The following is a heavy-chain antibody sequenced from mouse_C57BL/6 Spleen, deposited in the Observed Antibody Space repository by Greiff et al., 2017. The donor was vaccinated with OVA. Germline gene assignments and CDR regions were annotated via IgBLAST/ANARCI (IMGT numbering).Heavy chain of an antibody. D-gene: IGHD2-1*01. V-gene: IGHV1-22*01. CDR3: ATYGNYGYFDV. CDR1: GYTFTDYN. CDR2: INPNNGGT. Sequence: VQLQQSGPELVKPGASVKMSCKASGYTFTDYNMHWVKQSHGKSLEWIGYINPNNGGTSYNQKFKGKATLTVNKSSSTAYMELRSLTSEDSAVYYCATYGNYGYFDVWGTGTTVTVSS. J-gene: IGHJ1*03.